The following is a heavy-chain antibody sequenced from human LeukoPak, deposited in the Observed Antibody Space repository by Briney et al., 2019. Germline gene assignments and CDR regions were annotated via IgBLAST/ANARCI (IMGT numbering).Heavy chain of an antibody. D-gene: IGHD6-19*01. CDR3: ARDGPSYSSGWGRNFDY. J-gene: IGHJ4*02. Sequence: GGSLRLSCVGSGFTFSRYNMNWVRQAPGKGLEWISCISSSSSSKYYADSVKGRFTISRDNAKNSLYLQMNSLRAEDTAIYYCARDGPSYSSGWGRNFDYWGQGTLVTVSS. CDR1: GFTFSRYN. CDR2: ISSSSSSK. V-gene: IGHV3-48*01.